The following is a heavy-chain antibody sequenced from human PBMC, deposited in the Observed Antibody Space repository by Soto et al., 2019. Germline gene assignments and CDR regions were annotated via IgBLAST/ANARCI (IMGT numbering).Heavy chain of an antibody. CDR1: GGTFSSYT. Sequence: ASVKVSCKASGGTFSSYTISWVRPAPGQGLEWMGRIIPILGIANYAQKFQGRVTITADKSTSTAYMELSSLRSEDTAVYYCGSGAGTVTTANNYWGQGTLVTVSS. CDR2: IIPILGIA. CDR3: GSGAGTVTTANNY. D-gene: IGHD4-17*01. V-gene: IGHV1-69*02. J-gene: IGHJ4*02.